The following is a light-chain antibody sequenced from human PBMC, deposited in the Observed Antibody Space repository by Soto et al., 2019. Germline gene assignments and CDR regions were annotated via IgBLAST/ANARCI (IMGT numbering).Light chain of an antibody. CDR2: DNN. V-gene: IGLV1-51*01. Sequence: QSVLTQPPSVSAAPGQKVTISCSGSSSNIGNNYVSWYQQLPGTAPKLLIYDNNKRPSGIPDRFSGSKSGTSATLGITGLQTGDEADYYCRTWDSSLSAFVFGGGTQLTVL. CDR1: SSNIGNNY. CDR3: RTWDSSLSAFV. J-gene: IGLJ2*01.